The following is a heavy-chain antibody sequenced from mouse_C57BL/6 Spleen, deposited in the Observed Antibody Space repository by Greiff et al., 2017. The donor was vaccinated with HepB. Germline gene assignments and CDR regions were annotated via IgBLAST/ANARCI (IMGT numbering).Heavy chain of an antibody. V-gene: IGHV1-18*01. CDR3: ARSANWDPWFAY. CDR2: INPNNGGT. D-gene: IGHD4-1*01. Sequence: EVQLQQSGPELVKPGASAKIPCKASGYTFTDYNMDWVKQSHGKSLEWIGDINPNNGGTIYNQKFKGKATLTVDKSSSTAYMELRSLTSEDTAVYYCARSANWDPWFAYWGQGTLVTVSA. CDR1: GYTFTDYN. J-gene: IGHJ3*01.